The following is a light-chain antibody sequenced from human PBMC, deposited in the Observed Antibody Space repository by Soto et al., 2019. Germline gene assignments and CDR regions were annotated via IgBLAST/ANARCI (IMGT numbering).Light chain of an antibody. J-gene: IGKJ2*01. V-gene: IGKV3-20*01. CDR1: QSVRSRY. Sequence: IVLTQSPGTLSLSPGERVTLSCRSSQSVRSRYLAWYQQKPAQAPRLLIYGASSRATGIPDRFSGSGYGTDFTLTIGRLEPEDFAVYYCQHYGTSPLYTFGRGTKVDIK. CDR3: QHYGTSPLYT. CDR2: GAS.